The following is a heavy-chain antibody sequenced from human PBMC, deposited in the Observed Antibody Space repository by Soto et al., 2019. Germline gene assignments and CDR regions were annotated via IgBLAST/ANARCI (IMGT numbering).Heavy chain of an antibody. CDR2: IYYSGST. D-gene: IGHD6-19*01. V-gene: IGHV4-59*01. J-gene: IGHJ6*02. CDR1: GGSISSYY. CDR3: ARGVVRGSGWYLQTYYYYGMDV. Sequence: KASETLSLTCTVSGGSISSYYWSWIRQPPGKGLEWIGYIYYSGSTNYNPSLKSRVTISVDTSKNQFSLKLSSVTAADTAVYYCARGVVRGSGWYLQTYYYYGMDVWGQGTTVTVSS.